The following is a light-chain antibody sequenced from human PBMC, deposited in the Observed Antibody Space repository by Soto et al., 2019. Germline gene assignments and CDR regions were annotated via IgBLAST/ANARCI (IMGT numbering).Light chain of an antibody. CDR3: QQYNNWPRT. V-gene: IGKV3-15*01. CDR2: AAS. CDR1: QSVSSN. Sequence: EIVMTQSPATLSVSPGERATLSCRASQSVSSNLAWYQQKPGQAPRLLIYAASTRATGIPARFSVSGSGTEFTLTISSLQSEDFALYYCQQYNNWPRTFGPGTKVDIK. J-gene: IGKJ3*01.